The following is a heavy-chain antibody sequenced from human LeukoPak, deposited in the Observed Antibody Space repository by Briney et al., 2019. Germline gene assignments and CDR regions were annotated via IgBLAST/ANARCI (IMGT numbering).Heavy chain of an antibody. V-gene: IGHV3-21*01. Sequence: GGSLRLSCAASGFTFSSYSMNWVRQAPGKGLEWVSSISSSSSYIYYADSVKGRFTISRDNAKNSLYLQMNSLRAEDTAVYYCARFFYGAGGMGVWGQGTTVTVSS. CDR2: ISSSSSYI. CDR1: GFTFSSYS. J-gene: IGHJ6*02. CDR3: ARFFYGAGGMGV. D-gene: IGHD4-17*01.